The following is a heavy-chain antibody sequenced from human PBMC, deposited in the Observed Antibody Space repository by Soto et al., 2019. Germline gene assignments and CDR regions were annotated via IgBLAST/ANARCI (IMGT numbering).Heavy chain of an antibody. D-gene: IGHD3-3*01. CDR1: GASISSDNYY. CDR3: ARLFWSGYAFDY. J-gene: IGHJ4*02. Sequence: QVQLQESGPGLVKPSQTLSLTCTVSGASISSDNYYWGWVRQPPGKGLEWVGYIYYSGSIYYRPSLKSRSAISMDTSKNQLSLRVTSVTAADTAVYYCARLFWSGYAFDYWGQGTLVTVSS. V-gene: IGHV4-31*03. CDR2: IYYSGSI.